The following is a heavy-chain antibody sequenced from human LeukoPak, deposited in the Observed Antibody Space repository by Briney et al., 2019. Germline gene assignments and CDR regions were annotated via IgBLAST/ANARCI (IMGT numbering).Heavy chain of an antibody. CDR3: AREPVYDSGPPTTINDAFDI. CDR2: IYYSGST. J-gene: IGHJ3*02. Sequence: PSQTLSLTCTVSGGSISSGGYYWSWIRQHPGKGLEWIGYIYYSGSTNYNPSLKSRVTISVDTSKNQFSLKLSSVTAADTAVYYCAREPVYDSGPPTTINDAFDIWGQGTMVTVSS. CDR1: GGSISSGGYY. D-gene: IGHD3-3*01. V-gene: IGHV4-31*03.